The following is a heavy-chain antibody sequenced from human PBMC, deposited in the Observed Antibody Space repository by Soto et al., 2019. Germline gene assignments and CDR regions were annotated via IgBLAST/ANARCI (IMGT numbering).Heavy chain of an antibody. CDR2: INHSGST. Sequence: QVQLQQWGAGLLKPSETLSLTCAVYGGSFSGYYWSWIRQPPGKGLEWIGEINHSGSTNYNPSLKSRVTISVDTSKNQFSLKLSSVTAADTAVYYCARGYYYDSSCYYYYWGQGTLVTVSS. V-gene: IGHV4-34*01. J-gene: IGHJ4*02. CDR3: ARGYYYDSSCYYYY. D-gene: IGHD3-22*01. CDR1: GGSFSGYY.